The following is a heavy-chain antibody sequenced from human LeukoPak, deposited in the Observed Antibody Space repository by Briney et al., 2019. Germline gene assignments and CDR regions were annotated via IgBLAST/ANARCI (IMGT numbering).Heavy chain of an antibody. V-gene: IGHV3-66*01. CDR2: IYRGGST. D-gene: IGHD6-13*01. Sequence: GGSLRLSCAAAAFNVSSNYMSWVRQAPGKGLEWVSVIYRGGSTYYADSVKGRFTISRDSSKNTLYLQMNSLRAEDTAVYYCARVGSSNRYGMDVWGQGTTVTVSS. CDR3: ARVGSSNRYGMDV. CDR1: AFNVSSNY. J-gene: IGHJ6*02.